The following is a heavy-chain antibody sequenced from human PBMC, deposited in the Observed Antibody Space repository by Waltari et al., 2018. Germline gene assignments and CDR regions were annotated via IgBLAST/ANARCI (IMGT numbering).Heavy chain of an antibody. D-gene: IGHD6-6*01. CDR2: INWNGRNV. V-gene: IGHV3-9*01. CDR1: GFTFDDYA. Sequence: EAQLEESGGGSVQPGRSLRLDCAASGFTFDDYAMHWVRPSPGKGLEWVSGINWNGRNVGYADSVKGRFTISRDNAKNSLYLQMNSLTPEDTALYYCAKDVSSSENGMDVWGQGTTV. J-gene: IGHJ6*02. CDR3: AKDVSSSENGMDV.